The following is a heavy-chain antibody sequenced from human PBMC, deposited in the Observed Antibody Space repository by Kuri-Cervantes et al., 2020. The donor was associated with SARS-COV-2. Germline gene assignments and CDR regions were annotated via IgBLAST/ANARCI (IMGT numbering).Heavy chain of an antibody. Sequence: SETLSLTCTVSGYSISSGYYWGWIRQPPGKGLEWIGSIYHSGSTYYNPSLKSRVTISVDTSKNQFSLKLSSVTAADTAVYYCARFPVIYSYGDLDFDYWGQGTLVTVSS. J-gene: IGHJ4*02. CDR1: GYSISSGYY. CDR3: ARFPVIYSYGDLDFDY. D-gene: IGHD5-18*01. CDR2: IYHSGST. V-gene: IGHV4-38-2*02.